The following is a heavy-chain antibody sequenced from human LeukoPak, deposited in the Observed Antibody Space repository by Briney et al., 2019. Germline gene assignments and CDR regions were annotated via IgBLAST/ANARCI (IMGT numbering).Heavy chain of an antibody. Sequence: SVKVSCKASGGTFSSYAISWVRQAPGQVLEWLGGILPIFGTANYAQKFQGRVTITADESTSTAYMELSSLRSEDTAVYYCAIPVDIVATTHPGYFDYWGQGTLVTVSS. CDR2: ILPIFGTA. V-gene: IGHV1-69*13. D-gene: IGHD5-12*01. CDR1: GGTFSSYA. J-gene: IGHJ4*02. CDR3: AIPVDIVATTHPGYFDY.